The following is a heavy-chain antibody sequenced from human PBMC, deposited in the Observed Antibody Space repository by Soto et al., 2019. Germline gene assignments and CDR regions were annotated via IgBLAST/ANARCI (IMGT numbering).Heavy chain of an antibody. CDR1: GGPMTAYY. D-gene: IGHD6-19*01. V-gene: IGHV4-59*08. CDR2: TYYEGTT. J-gene: IGHJ4*02. CDR3: ARQNPLNTGWHFDS. Sequence: QVHLQESGPGLVKPSETLSLTCTVSGGPMTAYYWSWIRQPPGKGLEWLGYTYYEGTTNYNPSLKSRVTISVDTSKNQFSLKLISVTAADTAVYYWARQNPLNTGWHFDSWGQGTLVTVSS.